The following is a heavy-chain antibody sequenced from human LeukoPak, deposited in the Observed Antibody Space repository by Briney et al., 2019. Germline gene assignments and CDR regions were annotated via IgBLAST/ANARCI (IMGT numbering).Heavy chain of an antibody. D-gene: IGHD5-18*01. CDR2: INTDGSRT. CDR3: ARGYGYTYGGGWFDT. V-gene: IGHV3-74*01. CDR1: GFTFSNHW. Sequence: AGESLRLSCAASGFTFSNHWMHWVRRAPGKGLVWVSGINTDGSRTSYADSVKGRFTISRDNARNTLYLQVNSLRAEDTAVYYCARGYGYTYGGGWFDTWGQGTLVTVSS. J-gene: IGHJ5*02.